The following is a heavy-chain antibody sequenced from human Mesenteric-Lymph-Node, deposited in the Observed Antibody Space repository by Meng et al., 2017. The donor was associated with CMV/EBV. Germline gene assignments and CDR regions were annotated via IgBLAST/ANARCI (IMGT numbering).Heavy chain of an antibody. Sequence: SETLSLTCSVSGGSISSHYWSWIRQPPGKGLEWIGYIYYSGSTNYNPSLKSRVTISVDTSKNQFSLKLSSVTAADTAVYYCARYDSTGSGGYFDYWGQGTLVTVSS. CDR3: ARYDSTGSGGYFDY. D-gene: IGHD3-22*01. V-gene: IGHV4-59*11. CDR2: IYYSGST. J-gene: IGHJ4*02. CDR1: GGSISSHY.